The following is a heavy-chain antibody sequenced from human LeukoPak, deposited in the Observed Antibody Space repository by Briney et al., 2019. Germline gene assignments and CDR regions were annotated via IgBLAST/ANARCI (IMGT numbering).Heavy chain of an antibody. J-gene: IGHJ3*02. CDR3: ARGSIAAAGKRAFDI. D-gene: IGHD6-13*01. V-gene: IGHV4-59*01. Sequence: SETLSLTCTVSGGSISSYYWSWIRQPPGKGLEWIGYIYYSGSTNYNPSLKSRVTISVDTSKNQFSLKLSSVTAADTAVYYCARGSIAAAGKRAFDIWGQGTIVTVSS. CDR2: IYYSGST. CDR1: GGSISSYY.